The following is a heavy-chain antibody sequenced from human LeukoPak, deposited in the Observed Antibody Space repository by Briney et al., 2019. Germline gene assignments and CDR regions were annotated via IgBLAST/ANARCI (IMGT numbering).Heavy chain of an antibody. Sequence: SVKVSCKASGGTFSSYTISWVRQAPGQGLEWMGRIIPILGIANYAQKFQGRVTITADKSTSTAYMELSSLRSEDTAAYYCARWHYYGSGSYDWFDPWGQGTLVTVSS. CDR2: IIPILGIA. J-gene: IGHJ5*02. D-gene: IGHD3-10*01. CDR3: ARWHYYGSGSYDWFDP. CDR1: GGTFSSYT. V-gene: IGHV1-69*02.